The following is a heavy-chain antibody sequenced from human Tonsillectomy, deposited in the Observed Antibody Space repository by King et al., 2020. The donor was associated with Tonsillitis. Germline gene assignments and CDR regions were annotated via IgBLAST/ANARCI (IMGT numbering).Heavy chain of an antibody. D-gene: IGHD6-19*01. CDR2: ISGSGGST. J-gene: IGHJ4*02. CDR1: GFTFSNYA. V-gene: IGHV3-23*04. CDR3: AKDVNSGWLYYFDY. Sequence: VQLVESGGGLFQPGGSLRLSCAASGFTFSNYAMNWVRQAPGKGLEWVSTISGSGGSTYYADSVKGRFTISRDSSKNTLYLQMNSLRAEDTAVYYCAKDVNSGWLYYFDYWGQGTLVTVSS.